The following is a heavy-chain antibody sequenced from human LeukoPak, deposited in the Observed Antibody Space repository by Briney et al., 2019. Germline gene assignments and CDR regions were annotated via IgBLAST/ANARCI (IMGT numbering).Heavy chain of an antibody. CDR1: GFTFSSYG. Sequence: GGSLRLSCAASGFTFSSYGMHWVRQAPGKGLERVAVISYDGSNKYYADSVKGRFTISRDNSKNTLYLQMNSLRAEDTAVYYCAKDGREYLAPNWFDPWGQGTLVTVSS. D-gene: IGHD2/OR15-2a*01. CDR2: ISYDGSNK. V-gene: IGHV3-30*18. J-gene: IGHJ5*02. CDR3: AKDGREYLAPNWFDP.